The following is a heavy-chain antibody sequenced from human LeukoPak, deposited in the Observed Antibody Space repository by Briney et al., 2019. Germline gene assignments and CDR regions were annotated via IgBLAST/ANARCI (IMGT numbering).Heavy chain of an antibody. CDR2: INPNSGGT. V-gene: IGHV1-2*02. CDR1: GYTFTGYY. Sequence: SVKVSCKASGYTFTGYYMHWVRQAPGQGLEWMGWINPNSGGTNYAQKFQGRVTITADKSTSTAYMELSSLRSEDTAVYYCARDAPGGYYGSGTSVYWGQGTLVTVSS. J-gene: IGHJ4*02. D-gene: IGHD3-10*01. CDR3: ARDAPGGYYGSGTSVY.